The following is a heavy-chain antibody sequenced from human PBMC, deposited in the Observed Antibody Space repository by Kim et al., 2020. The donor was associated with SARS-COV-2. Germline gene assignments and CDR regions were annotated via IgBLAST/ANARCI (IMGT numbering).Heavy chain of an antibody. CDR2: IYSGGST. CDR3: ARDGNRAAGYSYFDY. D-gene: IGHD6-13*01. Sequence: GGSLRLSCAASGFTVSSNYMSWVRQAPGKGLEWVSVIYSGGSTYYADSVKGRFTISRHNSKNTLYLQMSSLRAEDTAVYYCARDGNRAAGYSYFDYWGQGTLVTVSS. J-gene: IGHJ4*02. V-gene: IGHV3-53*04. CDR1: GFTVSSNY.